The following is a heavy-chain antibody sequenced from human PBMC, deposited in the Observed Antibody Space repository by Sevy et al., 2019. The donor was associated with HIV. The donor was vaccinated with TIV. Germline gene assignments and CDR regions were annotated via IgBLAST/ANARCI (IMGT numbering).Heavy chain of an antibody. CDR1: GFTVSSNY. V-gene: IGHV3-53*01. Sequence: GGSLRLSCAASGFTVSSNYMSWVRQAPGKGLEWVSVIYSGGSTYYADSVKGRFTISRDNSKNTLYLQMNSLRAEDTAVYYCARVSSLYVRGSYRPLGYFDYWGQGTLVTVSS. D-gene: IGHD3-16*02. CDR3: ARVSSLYVRGSYRPLGYFDY. J-gene: IGHJ4*02. CDR2: IYSGGST.